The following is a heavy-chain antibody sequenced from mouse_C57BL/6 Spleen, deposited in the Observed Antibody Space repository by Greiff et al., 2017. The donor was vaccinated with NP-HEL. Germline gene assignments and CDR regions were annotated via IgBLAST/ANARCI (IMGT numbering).Heavy chain of an antibody. CDR2: IYPGSGNT. D-gene: IGHD1-2*01. V-gene: IGHV1-66*01. J-gene: IGHJ4*01. Sequence: QVQLKQSGPELVKPGASVKISCKASGYSFTSYYIHWVKQRPGQGLEWIGWIYPGSGNTKYNEKFKGKATLTADTSSSTAYMQLSSLTSEDSAVYYCARGYNYAMDYWGQGTSVTVSS. CDR1: GYSFTSYY. CDR3: ARGYNYAMDY.